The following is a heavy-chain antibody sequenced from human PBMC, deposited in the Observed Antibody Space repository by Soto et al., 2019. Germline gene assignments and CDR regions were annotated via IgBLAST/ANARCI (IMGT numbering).Heavy chain of an antibody. CDR2: INPSGGST. D-gene: IGHD2-2*01. Sequence: ASVKVSCKASGYTFTSYYMHWVRQAPGQGLEWMGIINPSGGSTSYAQKFQGRVTMTRDTSTSTVYMELSSLRSEDTAVYYCARRYCSSTSCYWPSFDYWGQGTLVTVSS. CDR1: GYTFTSYY. V-gene: IGHV1-46*03. CDR3: ARRYCSSTSCYWPSFDY. J-gene: IGHJ4*02.